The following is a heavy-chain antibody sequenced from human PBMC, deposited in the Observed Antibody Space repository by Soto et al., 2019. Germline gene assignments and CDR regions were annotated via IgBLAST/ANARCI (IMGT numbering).Heavy chain of an antibody. J-gene: IGHJ1*01. CDR3: SKFKYSAAVRYLQH. D-gene: IGHD5-12*01. CDR1: GYSFATYW. V-gene: IGHV5-51*01. Sequence: GESREISCAGFGYSFATYWIAWVRQMPGKGLEWMGIIFPADSDTRYSPSFQGQVTISADKSINTAYLQWSSLKASDTAIYYCSKFKYSAAVRYLQHWGEGSPVTVSS. CDR2: IFPADSDT.